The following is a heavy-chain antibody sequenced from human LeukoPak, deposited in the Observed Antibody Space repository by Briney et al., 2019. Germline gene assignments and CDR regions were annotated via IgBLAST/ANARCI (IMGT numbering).Heavy chain of an antibody. Sequence: GGTLRLSCAASGFTFDYYGMSWVRQAPGKGLEWVSAISGSGGSTYYADSVKGRFTISRDNSKNTLYLQMNSLRAEDTAVYYCAKDLGDYGGNYDAFDIWGQGTMVTVSS. D-gene: IGHD4-23*01. CDR3: AKDLGDYGGNYDAFDI. CDR1: GFTFDYYG. V-gene: IGHV3-23*01. J-gene: IGHJ3*02. CDR2: ISGSGGST.